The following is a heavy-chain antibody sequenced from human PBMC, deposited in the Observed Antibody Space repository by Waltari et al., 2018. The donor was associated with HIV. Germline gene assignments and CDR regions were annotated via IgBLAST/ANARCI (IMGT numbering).Heavy chain of an antibody. CDR3: AREEDFGTMFKNDYYGMDV. J-gene: IGHJ6*02. CDR2: RREDGRER. CDR1: GFPFSRHW. V-gene: IGHV3-7*01. Sequence: QLVESGGGLVQPGGSLRLSCAASGFPFSRHWMSWVRQAPGKGLGGVPKRREDGRERNYVDSGKGRFTISRGNAKNSVYLQMKSLRVEDTAVYFCAREEDFGTMFKNDYYGMDVWGQGTSVTVSS. D-gene: IGHD1-1*01.